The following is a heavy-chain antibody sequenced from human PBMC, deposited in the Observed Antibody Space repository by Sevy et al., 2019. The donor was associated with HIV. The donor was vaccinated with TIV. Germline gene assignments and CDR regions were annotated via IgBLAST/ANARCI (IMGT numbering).Heavy chain of an antibody. CDR2: IYHSGST. J-gene: IGHJ6*02. V-gene: IGHV4-30-2*01. CDR1: GGSISSGGYS. CDR3: ARGGAGCSGGSCYLYGMDV. Sequence: SETLSLTCAVSGGSISSGGYSWSWIRQPPGKGLEWIGYIYHSGSTYYNPSLKSRVTISLDRSKNQFSLKLSSVTAADTAVDYCARGGAGCSGGSCYLYGMDVWGQGTTVTVSS. D-gene: IGHD2-15*01.